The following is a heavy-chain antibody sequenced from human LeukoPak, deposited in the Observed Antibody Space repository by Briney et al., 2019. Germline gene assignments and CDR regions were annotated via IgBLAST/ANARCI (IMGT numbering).Heavy chain of an antibody. Sequence: GGSLRLSCAASGFTFSSYAMHWVRQAPGKGLEWVAAISYDGSNKYYADSVKGRFTISRDNSKNTLYLQMNSLRAEDTAVYYCARESEQWLAPFDYWGQGTLVTVSS. D-gene: IGHD6-19*01. J-gene: IGHJ4*02. V-gene: IGHV3-30-3*01. CDR3: ARESEQWLAPFDY. CDR2: ISYDGSNK. CDR1: GFTFSSYA.